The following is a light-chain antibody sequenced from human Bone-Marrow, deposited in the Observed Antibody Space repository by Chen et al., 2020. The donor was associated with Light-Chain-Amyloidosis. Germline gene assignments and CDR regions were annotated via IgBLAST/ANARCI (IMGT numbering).Light chain of an antibody. CDR3: QSADSSGTYEVI. CDR2: RDT. Sequence: SYELTQPPSVPVSPGQTARLTCSGDDLPTKYAYWYQQKPGQAPVLGIHRDTERPSGISERFSGSSSGTTATLTISGVQAEDEADYHCQSADSSGTYEVIFGGGTKLTVL. J-gene: IGLJ2*01. V-gene: IGLV3-25*03. CDR1: DLPTKY.